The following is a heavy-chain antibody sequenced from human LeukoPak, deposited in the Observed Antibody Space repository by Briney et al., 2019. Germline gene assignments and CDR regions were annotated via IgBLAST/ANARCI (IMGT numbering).Heavy chain of an antibody. Sequence: GGSLRLSCAASGFAFSNYDMHWVRQATGKGLEWVSAFHTAGDTHYSGSVKGRFATSRENAKNSFYLQMNNLRAGDTAVYYCARGSCSSSSCYERLNGLDVWGQGTPVTVSS. CDR3: ARGSCSSSSCYERLNGLDV. CDR1: GFAFSNYD. V-gene: IGHV3-13*01. J-gene: IGHJ6*02. D-gene: IGHD2-2*01. CDR2: FHTAGDT.